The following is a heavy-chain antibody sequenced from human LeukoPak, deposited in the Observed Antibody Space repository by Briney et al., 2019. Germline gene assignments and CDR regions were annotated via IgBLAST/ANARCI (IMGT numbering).Heavy chain of an antibody. CDR3: AKESDSGYHSEGPKT. V-gene: IGHV3-30*02. CDR1: GFVLSDYG. Sequence: GGSLRLSCAASGFVLSDYGIHWVRQAPGKGLEWVAFVRNDGSNEYYVGSVKGRFTISRDKSKNTLYLQMNSLRAEDTAVYSCAKESDSGYHSEGPKTWGLGTLVTASS. D-gene: IGHD5-12*01. J-gene: IGHJ5*02. CDR2: VRNDGSNE.